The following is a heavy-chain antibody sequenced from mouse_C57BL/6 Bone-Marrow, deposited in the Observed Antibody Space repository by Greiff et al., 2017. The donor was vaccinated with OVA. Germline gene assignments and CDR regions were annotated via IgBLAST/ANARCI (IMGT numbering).Heavy chain of an antibody. CDR1: GYSFTDYN. D-gene: IGHD2-2*01. V-gene: IGHV1-39*01. CDR3: ARLDGYGLAY. J-gene: IGHJ3*01. CDR2: INHNYGTT. Sequence: EVKVVESGPELVKPGASVKISCKASGYSFTDYNMNWVKQSNGKSLEWIGVINHNYGTTSYNQKFKGKATLTVDQSSSTAYMQLNSLTSEDSAVYYCARLDGYGLAYWGQGTLVTVSA.